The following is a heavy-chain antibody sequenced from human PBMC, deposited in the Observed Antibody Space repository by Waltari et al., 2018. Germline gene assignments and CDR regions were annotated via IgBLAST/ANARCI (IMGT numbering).Heavy chain of an antibody. V-gene: IGHV4-39*01. CDR2: IYYSGST. D-gene: IGHD6-19*01. CDR3: AGGYSSGWYAYYFDY. J-gene: IGHJ4*02. CDR1: GGSISSSSYF. Sequence: QLQLQESGPGLVTPSETLSLPCTVSGGSISSSSYFWCRHRPPPGKGLEWIGSIYYSGSTYYNPSLKSRVTISVDTSKNQFSLKLSSVTAADTAVYYCAGGYSSGWYAYYFDYWGQGTLVTVSS.